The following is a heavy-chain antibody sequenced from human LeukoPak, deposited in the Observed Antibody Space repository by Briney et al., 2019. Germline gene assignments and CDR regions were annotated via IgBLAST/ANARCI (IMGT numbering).Heavy chain of an antibody. CDR2: IYYSGST. Sequence: SETLSLTCAVSGYSISSGYYWGWIRQPPGKGLEWIGYIYYSGSTNYNPSLKSRVTISVDTSKNQFSLKLNSVTAADTAVYYCARDPRGGTSRDNWLDPWGQGTLVTVSS. CDR3: ARDPRGGTSRDNWLDP. J-gene: IGHJ5*02. V-gene: IGHV4-61*01. CDR1: GYSISSGYY. D-gene: IGHD1-1*01.